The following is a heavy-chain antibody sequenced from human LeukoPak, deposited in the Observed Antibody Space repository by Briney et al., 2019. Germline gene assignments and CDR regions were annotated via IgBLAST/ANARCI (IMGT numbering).Heavy chain of an antibody. CDR1: GFTFSSYG. V-gene: IGHV3-33*01. D-gene: IGHD6-6*01. J-gene: IGHJ4*02. Sequence: GGSLRLSCAASGFTFSSYGMHWVRQAPGKGLEWVAVIWYDGSNKYYADSVKGRFTISRDNSKNTLYLQMNSLRAEDTAVYYCARDSSRVAPDYWGQGTLVTVSS. CDR3: ARDSSRVAPDY. CDR2: IWYDGSNK.